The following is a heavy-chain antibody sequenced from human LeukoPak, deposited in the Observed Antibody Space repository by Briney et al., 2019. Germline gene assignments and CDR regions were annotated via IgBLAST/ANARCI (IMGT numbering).Heavy chain of an antibody. J-gene: IGHJ3*02. CDR3: ARVPPAYCGGDCRVEAFDI. CDR1: GGSISSYY. Sequence: SENLSLTCTVSGGSISSYYWSWIRQPPGKGLEWIGYIYYSGSTYYNPSLKSRVTISVDTSKNQFSLRLSSVTAAGTAVYYCARVPPAYCGGDCRVEAFDIWGQGTMVTVSS. D-gene: IGHD2-21*02. CDR2: IYYSGST. V-gene: IGHV4-30-4*01.